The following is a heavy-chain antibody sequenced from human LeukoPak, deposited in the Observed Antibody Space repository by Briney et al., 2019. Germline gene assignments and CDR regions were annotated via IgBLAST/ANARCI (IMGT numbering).Heavy chain of an antibody. V-gene: IGHV3-33*01. J-gene: IGHJ4*02. CDR3: ARDSSQWLADY. CDR2: IWYDGSNK. Sequence: GGSLRLSCAASGFTFSNYGMHWVRQAPGKGLEWVAVIWYDGSNKNYADSVKGRFTVSRDNSKNTLYLQMNSLRAEDTAVYYCARDSSQWLADYWGQGTLVTVSS. D-gene: IGHD6-19*01. CDR1: GFTFSNYG.